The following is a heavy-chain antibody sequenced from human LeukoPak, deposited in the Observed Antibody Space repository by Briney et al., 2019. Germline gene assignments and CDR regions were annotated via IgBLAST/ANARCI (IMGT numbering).Heavy chain of an antibody. V-gene: IGHV3-21*01. CDR3: ARLGDFDI. CDR2: ISSSSSYI. CDR1: GFTFSSYS. Sequence: GGSLRLSCAASGFTFSSYSMNWVRQAPGKGLEWVSSISSSSSYICYADSVKGRFTSSRDNAKNSLYLQMNSLRAEDTDVYDCARLGDFDIWGQGTMVTVSS. J-gene: IGHJ3*02. D-gene: IGHD1-26*01.